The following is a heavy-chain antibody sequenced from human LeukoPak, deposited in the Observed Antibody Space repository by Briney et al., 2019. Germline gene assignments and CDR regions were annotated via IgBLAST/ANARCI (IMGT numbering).Heavy chain of an antibody. Sequence: PSETLSLTCTVSGGSISSGSYYWGWIRQPPRKGLEWIGSIYHSGSTFYNPSLKSRVTISVDTSKTQFSLKLSSVTAADTAVYYCARHGCSSTSCPFDFWGQGALVTVSS. CDR3: ARHGCSSTSCPFDF. D-gene: IGHD2-2*01. CDR1: GGSISSGSYY. V-gene: IGHV4-39*01. CDR2: IYHSGST. J-gene: IGHJ4*02.